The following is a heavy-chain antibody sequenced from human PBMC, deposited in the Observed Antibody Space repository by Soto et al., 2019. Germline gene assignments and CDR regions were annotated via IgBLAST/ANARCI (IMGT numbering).Heavy chain of an antibody. CDR1: GGSFSGYY. CDR3: ARGDYGSGSYYTRAGKFFDY. CDR2: INHSGST. V-gene: IGHV4-34*01. Sequence: SETLSLTCAVYGGSFSGYYWSWIRQPPGKGLEWIGEINHSGSTNYNPSLKSRVTISVDTSKNQFSLKLSSVTAADTAVYYCARGDYGSGSYYTRAGKFFDYWGQGTLVTVSS. D-gene: IGHD3-10*01. J-gene: IGHJ4*02.